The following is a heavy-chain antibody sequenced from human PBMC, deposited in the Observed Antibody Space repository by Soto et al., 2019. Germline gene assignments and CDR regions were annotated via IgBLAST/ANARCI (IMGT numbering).Heavy chain of an antibody. CDR1: GGSISSGGYS. V-gene: IGHV4-30-2*01. CDR3: ARGTRGGNSFDY. J-gene: IGHJ4*02. CDR2: IYHSGST. D-gene: IGHD2-15*01. Sequence: SETLSLTCAVSGGSISSGGYSWSWIRQPPGKGLEWIGYIYHSGSTYYNPSLKSRVTISVDRSKNQFSLKLSSVTAADTAVYYCARGTRGGNSFDYWGQGXLVTVSS.